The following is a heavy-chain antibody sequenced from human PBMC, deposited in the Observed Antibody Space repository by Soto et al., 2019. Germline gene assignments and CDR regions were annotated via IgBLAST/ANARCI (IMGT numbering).Heavy chain of an antibody. D-gene: IGHD6-13*01. J-gene: IGHJ6*03. Sequence: EVQLVESGGGLVKPGGSLRLSCAASGFTFSSYSMNWVRQAPGKGLEWVSSISSSSSYIYYAASVKGRFTISRDNAKNSLYLQMNSLRAEDTAVYYCARAIAAPAPYYYYYYMDVWGKGTTVTVSS. CDR2: ISSSSSYI. CDR3: ARAIAAPAPYYYYYYMDV. V-gene: IGHV3-21*01. CDR1: GFTFSSYS.